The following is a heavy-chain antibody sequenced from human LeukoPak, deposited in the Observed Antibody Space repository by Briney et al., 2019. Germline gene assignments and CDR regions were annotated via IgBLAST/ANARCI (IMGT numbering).Heavy chain of an antibody. Sequence: ASVKVSCKSSGGTFSSYGISWVRQAPGQGLEWMGGIIPVFGTANYAQRFQGGVTITADESTSTAYMELSSLRSEDTAVYCARTYYDYVGGSYREDTLDSWGQGTLVTVSS. CDR1: GGTFSSYG. J-gene: IGHJ4*02. D-gene: IGHD3-16*02. CDR2: IIPVFGTA. V-gene: IGHV1-69*13. CDR3: ARTYYDYVGGSYREDTLDS.